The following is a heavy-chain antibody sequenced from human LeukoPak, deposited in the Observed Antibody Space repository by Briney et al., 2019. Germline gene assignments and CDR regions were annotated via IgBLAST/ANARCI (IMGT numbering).Heavy chain of an antibody. V-gene: IGHV3-11*01. J-gene: IGHJ6*02. D-gene: IGHD5-12*01. CDR2: ISSSGSTI. CDR3: ARDGGYSGYDYGPGYYYYGMDV. CDR1: GFTFRDYY. Sequence: GGSLRLSCAASGFTFRDYYMSWIREAPGKGLEWVSYISSSGSTIYYADSVKGRFTISRDNAKNSLYLQMNSLRAEDTAVYYCARDGGYSGYDYGPGYYYYGMDVWGQGTTVTVSS.